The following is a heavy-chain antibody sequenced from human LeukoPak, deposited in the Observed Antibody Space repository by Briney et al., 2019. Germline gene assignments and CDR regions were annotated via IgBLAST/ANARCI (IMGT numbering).Heavy chain of an antibody. Sequence: ASETLSLTCTVSGGSTSSYYWSWIRQPPGKGLEWIGYIYYSGSTNYNPSLKSRVTISVDTSKNQFSLKLSSVTAADTAVYYCARRHCSSTSCSYYFDYWGQGTLVTVSS. V-gene: IGHV4-59*08. CDR2: IYYSGST. J-gene: IGHJ4*02. CDR3: ARRHCSSTSCSYYFDY. D-gene: IGHD2-2*01. CDR1: GGSTSSYY.